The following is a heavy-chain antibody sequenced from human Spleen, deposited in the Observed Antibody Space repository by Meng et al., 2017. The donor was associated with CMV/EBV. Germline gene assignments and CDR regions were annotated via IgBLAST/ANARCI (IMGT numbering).Heavy chain of an antibody. D-gene: IGHD2-2*01. J-gene: IGHJ5*02. CDR2: INHSGTS. V-gene: IGHV4-34*01. CDR3: ARGGCSSSWAAYNWFDP. CDR1: GGSLSGYY. Sequence: GGSLSGYYWSWIRQPPGKGLEWIGEINHSGTSKYNPSLKSRATISVDTSKNQFSLKLSSVTAADTAVYYCARGGCSSSWAAYNWFDPWGQGTLVTVSS.